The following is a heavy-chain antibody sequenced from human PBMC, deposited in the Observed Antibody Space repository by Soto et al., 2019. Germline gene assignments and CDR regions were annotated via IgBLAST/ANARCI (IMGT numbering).Heavy chain of an antibody. V-gene: IGHV4-39*01. CDR1: GGSVSNNNYY. CDR2: VYYRGRS. D-gene: IGHD2-8*01. CDR3: VSQRTSVLTQAYFDY. J-gene: IGHJ4*02. Sequence: KTSETLSLTCTVSGGSVSNNNYYWGWIRQSPGKGLEWIGSVYYRGRSYSKSSVKSRVTISVDTSKNQFSLNLNSVTASDTAVYYCVSQRTSVLTQAYFDYWGPGALVTVSS.